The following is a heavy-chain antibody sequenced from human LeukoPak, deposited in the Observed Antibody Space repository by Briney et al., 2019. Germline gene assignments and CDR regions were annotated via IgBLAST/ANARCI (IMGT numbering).Heavy chain of an antibody. V-gene: IGHV3-23*01. J-gene: IGHJ4*02. CDR3: AKGTFRGVIAHFDY. CDR2: ISDSGGST. Sequence: GGSLRLSCAASGFTFSSYAMSWVSQAPGKGLEWVSGISDSGGSTYYADSVRGRFTISRDNFKNTVYLQMNSLRAEDTAVYYCAKGTFRGVIAHFDYWGQGTLVTVSS. CDR1: GFTFSSYA. D-gene: IGHD3-10*01.